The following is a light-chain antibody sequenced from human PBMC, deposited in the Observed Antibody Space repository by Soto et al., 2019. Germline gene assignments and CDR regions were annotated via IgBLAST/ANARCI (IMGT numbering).Light chain of an antibody. J-gene: IGLJ2*01. CDR3: QSYDSSLSAYVV. CDR1: SSNIVAGYD. Sequence: QSVLTQPPSLSGAPGQRVTISCTGSSSNIVAGYDVHWYQQLPGTAPKLLIYGNSNRPSGVPDRFSGSKSGTSASLAITGLQAEDEADYYCQSYDSSLSAYVVFGGGTKLTVL. V-gene: IGLV1-40*01. CDR2: GNS.